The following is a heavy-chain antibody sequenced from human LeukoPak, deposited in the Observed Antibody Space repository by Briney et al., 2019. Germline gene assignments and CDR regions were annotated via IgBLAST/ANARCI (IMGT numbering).Heavy chain of an antibody. Sequence: PGGSLRLSCAGSGFTFSTYGMHWVRQAPGKGLEWVAVISHDGGNRYYGDSVKGRFTISRDNSKNTLHLQMSSLRAEDTAVYYCAKDLYYDSSGPSVWGQGTLVTVSS. CDR2: ISHDGGNR. J-gene: IGHJ4*02. CDR1: GFTFSTYG. CDR3: AKDLYYDSSGPSV. V-gene: IGHV3-30*18. D-gene: IGHD3-22*01.